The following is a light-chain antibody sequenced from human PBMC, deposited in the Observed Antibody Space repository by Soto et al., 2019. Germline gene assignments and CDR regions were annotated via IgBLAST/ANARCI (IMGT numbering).Light chain of an antibody. CDR1: QSVVNY. CDR2: DAS. J-gene: IGKJ4*01. CDR3: QQRSNWPLT. Sequence: EIVLTQSPVTLSLSPGERATLSCRASQSVVNYLAWYQQKPGQAPRLLIYDASKRATGIPARFSGSGYGKEFPLTSSSLEAEDFAIYYCQQRSNWPLTFGGGTKVEIK. V-gene: IGKV3-11*01.